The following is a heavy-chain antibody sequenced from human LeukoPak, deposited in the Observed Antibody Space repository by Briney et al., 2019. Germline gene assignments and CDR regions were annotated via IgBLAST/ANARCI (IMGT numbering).Heavy chain of an antibody. CDR2: IYYSGST. V-gene: IGHV4-61*01. CDR1: GGSVSSGSYY. Sequence: SETLSLTCTVSGGSVSSGSYYWSWIRQPPGKGLEWIGYIYYSGSTNYNPSLKSRVTISVDTSKNQFSLKLSSVTAADTAVYYCARTTGYSYGLALLYFDYWGQGTLVTVSS. D-gene: IGHD5-18*01. CDR3: ARTTGYSYGLALLYFDY. J-gene: IGHJ4*02.